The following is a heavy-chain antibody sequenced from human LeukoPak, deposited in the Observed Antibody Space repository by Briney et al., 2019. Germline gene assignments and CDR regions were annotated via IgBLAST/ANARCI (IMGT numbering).Heavy chain of an antibody. CDR3: ARESSSSQTNWFDP. CDR2: IYTSGST. D-gene: IGHD6-6*01. V-gene: IGHV4-4*09. J-gene: IGHJ5*02. Sequence: SETLSLTCTVSGGSISSYYWSWIRQPPGKGLEWIGYIYTSGSTNYNPSLKSRVTISVDTSKNQFSLKLSSVTAADTAVYYCARESSSSQTNWFDPWGQGTLVTVSS. CDR1: GGSISSYY.